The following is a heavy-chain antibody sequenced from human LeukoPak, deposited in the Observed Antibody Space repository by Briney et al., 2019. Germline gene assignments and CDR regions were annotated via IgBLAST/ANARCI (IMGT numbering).Heavy chain of an antibody. V-gene: IGHV4-4*02. Sequence: PSETLSLTCTVSGGSISSNNWWSWVRQPPGKGLEWIGEIYHSGSTNYNPSLKSRVTISVDTSKNQFSLKLSSVTAADTAVYYCARGSRYSSSSRFLDYWGQGTLVTVSS. J-gene: IGHJ4*02. CDR1: GGSISSNNW. D-gene: IGHD6-6*01. CDR3: ARGSRYSSSSRFLDY. CDR2: IYHSGST.